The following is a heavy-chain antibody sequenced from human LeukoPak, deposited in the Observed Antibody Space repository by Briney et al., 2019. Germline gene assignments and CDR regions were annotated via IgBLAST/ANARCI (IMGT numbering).Heavy chain of an antibody. CDR1: GFTFIDYY. V-gene: IGHV3-72*01. CDR3: ANSGSYSPIDY. J-gene: IGHJ4*02. CDR2: IRKRTNSYST. D-gene: IGHD1-26*01. Sequence: GGSLRLSCVASGFTFIDYYMSWIRQAPEKGLEWVGRIRKRTNSYSTEYAASVKGRFTISRDDSKNSLYLQMNSLQTEDTAVYYCANSGSYSPIDYWGQGTLVTVSS.